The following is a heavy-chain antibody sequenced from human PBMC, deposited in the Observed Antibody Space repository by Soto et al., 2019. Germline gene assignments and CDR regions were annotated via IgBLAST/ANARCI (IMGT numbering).Heavy chain of an antibody. CDR1: GFTFSSYA. CDR3: ARDRGFAYYDSSGYPLVYFQH. Sequence: QVPLVESGGGVVQPGRSLRLSCAASGFTFSSYAMHWVRQAPGKGLEWVAVISYDGSNKYYADSVKGRFTISRDNSKNTLYLQMNSLRAEDTAVYYCARDRGFAYYDSSGYPLVYFQHWGQGTLVTVSS. J-gene: IGHJ1*01. D-gene: IGHD3-22*01. V-gene: IGHV3-30-3*01. CDR2: ISYDGSNK.